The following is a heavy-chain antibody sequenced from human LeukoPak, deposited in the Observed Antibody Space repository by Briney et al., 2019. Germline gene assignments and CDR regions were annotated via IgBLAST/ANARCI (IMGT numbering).Heavy chain of an antibody. CDR3: ARGGDTVTTLVYGMDV. V-gene: IGHV1-2*02. J-gene: IGHJ6*02. CDR1: GYTFTGYY. Sequence: ASVKVSCKASGYTFTGYYMHWVRQAPGQGLEWMGWINPNSGGTNYAQKFQGRVTMTRDTSISTAYMELSRLRSDDMAVYYCARGGDTVTTLVYGMDVWGQGTTVTVSS. CDR2: INPNSGGT. D-gene: IGHD4-17*01.